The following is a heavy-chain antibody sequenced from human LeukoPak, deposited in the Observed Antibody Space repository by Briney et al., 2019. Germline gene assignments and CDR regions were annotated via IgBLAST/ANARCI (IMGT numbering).Heavy chain of an antibody. CDR1: GFSLSAYW. J-gene: IGHJ4*02. CDR2: INRDGSQR. CDR3: ARDSTYSRGSRFYDRFDY. V-gene: IGHV3-7*03. Sequence: PGGSLRLSCAASGFSLSAYWMTWVRQAPGKGLEWVANINRDGSQRNHVDSVKGRFTISRDNAKNSLYLQMDSLTAEDTAVYYCARDSTYSRGSRFYDRFDYWGQGTLVTVSS. D-gene: IGHD2-2*01.